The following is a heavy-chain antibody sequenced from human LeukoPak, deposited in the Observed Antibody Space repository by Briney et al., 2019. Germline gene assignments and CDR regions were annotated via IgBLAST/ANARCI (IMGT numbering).Heavy chain of an antibody. V-gene: IGHV1-2*06. J-gene: IGHJ5*02. CDR2: INPNSGGT. Sequence: ASVKVSCKASGYTFTGYYMHWVRQAPGQGLEWMGRINPNSGGTNYAQKFQGRVTMTRDTSISTAYMELSRLRSDDMAVYYCARCPTPGRGWEYNWCVPWGQGDLVTVSS. CDR1: GYTFTGYY. CDR3: ARCPTPGRGWEYNWCVP. D-gene: IGHD1-26*01.